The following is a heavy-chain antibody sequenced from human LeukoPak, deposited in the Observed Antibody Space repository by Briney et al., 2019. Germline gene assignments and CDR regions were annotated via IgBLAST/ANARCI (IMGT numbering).Heavy chain of an antibody. V-gene: IGHV1-2*02. CDR3: ASAPMGIVVVPAANH. CDR1: GYTFTGYY. D-gene: IGHD2-2*01. CDR2: INPNSGGT. J-gene: IGHJ5*02. Sequence: ASVKVSCKASGYTFTGYYMHWVRQAPGQGLEWMGWINPNSGGTNYAQKFQGRVTMTRDTSISTAYMELSRLRSDDTAVYYCASAPMGIVVVPAANHWGQGTLVTASS.